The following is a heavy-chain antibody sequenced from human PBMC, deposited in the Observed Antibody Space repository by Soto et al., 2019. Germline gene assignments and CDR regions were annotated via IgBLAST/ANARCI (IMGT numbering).Heavy chain of an antibody. CDR2: ISGSGGST. D-gene: IGHD1-26*01. CDR1: GFTFSSYA. CDR3: AKVEVGAVYYYYDGMGG. Sequence: EVQLLESGGGLVQPGGSLRLSCAASGFTFSSYAMSWVRQAPGKGLEWVSAISGSGGSTYYADSVKGRFTISRDNSKNTLYLQMNSLSAEDTAVYYCAKVEVGAVYYYYDGMGGWGQGTTVTVSS. J-gene: IGHJ6*02. V-gene: IGHV3-23*01.